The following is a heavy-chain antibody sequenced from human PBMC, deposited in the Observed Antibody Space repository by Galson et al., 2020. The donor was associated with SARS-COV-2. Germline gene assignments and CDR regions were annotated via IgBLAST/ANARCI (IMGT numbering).Heavy chain of an antibody. CDR3: ARDRAFEFDP. Sequence: TGGSLRLSCAGSGFTFNVYSMNWVRQAPGKGLEWLSYISSSSSTIYYADSVKGRFTISRDNAKNSLYLQMNSLRDEDTAVYYCARDRAFEFDPWGRGTLVTVSS. V-gene: IGHV3-48*02. CDR2: ISSSSSTI. D-gene: IGHD3-3*02. CDR1: GFTFNVYS. J-gene: IGHJ5*02.